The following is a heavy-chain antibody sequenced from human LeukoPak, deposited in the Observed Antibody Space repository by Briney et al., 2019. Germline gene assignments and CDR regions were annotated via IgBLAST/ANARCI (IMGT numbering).Heavy chain of an antibody. CDR3: ARLGLWEPNYYMDV. J-gene: IGHJ6*03. CDR2: IKQDGNEK. Sequence: GGSLRLSCAASGFTFSSYWMSWVRQAPGKGLEWVANIKQDGNEKYYVDSVKGRFTISRDNAKNSLYLQMNSLRAEDTAVYYCARLGLWEPNYYMDVWGKGTTVTISS. V-gene: IGHV3-7*01. D-gene: IGHD1-26*01. CDR1: GFTFSSYW.